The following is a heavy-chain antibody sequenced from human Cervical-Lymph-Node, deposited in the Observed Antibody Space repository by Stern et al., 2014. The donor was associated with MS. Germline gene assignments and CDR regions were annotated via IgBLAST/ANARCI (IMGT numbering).Heavy chain of an antibody. D-gene: IGHD1-26*01. CDR1: GGSISSSGYY. CDR2: IHDSGST. V-gene: IGHV4-61*02. Sequence: VQLVESGPGLVKPSQTLSLTCTVSGGSISSSGYYWSWIRQPADKGLEWIGRIHDSGSTYYNPSLKRRVTISMDTAKNQFSLKLPSVTAADTAVYYCATTRWDLFTWNWFDPWGQGTLVTVSS. J-gene: IGHJ5*02. CDR3: ATTRWDLFTWNWFDP.